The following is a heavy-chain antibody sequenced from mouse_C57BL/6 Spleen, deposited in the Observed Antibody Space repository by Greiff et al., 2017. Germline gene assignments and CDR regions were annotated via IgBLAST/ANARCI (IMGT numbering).Heavy chain of an antibody. Sequence: VQLVESGAELARPGASVKMSCKASGYTFTSYTMHWVKQRPGQGLEWIGYINPSSGYTKYNQKFKDKATLTADKSSSTAYMQLSSLTSEDSAVYYCARERSYDWYFDVWGTGTTVTVSS. CDR1: GYTFTSYT. V-gene: IGHV1-4*01. CDR3: ARERSYDWYFDV. J-gene: IGHJ1*03. CDR2: INPSSGYT. D-gene: IGHD1-1*01.